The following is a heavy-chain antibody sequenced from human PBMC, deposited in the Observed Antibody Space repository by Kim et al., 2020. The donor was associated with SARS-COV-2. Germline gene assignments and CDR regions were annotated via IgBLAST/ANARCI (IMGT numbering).Heavy chain of an antibody. CDR2: VSGSGGST. D-gene: IGHD1-1*01. J-gene: IGHJ4*02. V-gene: IGHV3-23*01. CDR3: AKGESHNWSFLDY. Sequence: GGSLRLSCAASGFTFSSYAMSWVRQAPGKGPEWVSLVSGSGGSTYHADSVKGRFAISRDNSKKTLYLQMNSLRAEDTAVYYCAKGESHNWSFLDYCGQGTLVTVSS. CDR1: GFTFSSYA.